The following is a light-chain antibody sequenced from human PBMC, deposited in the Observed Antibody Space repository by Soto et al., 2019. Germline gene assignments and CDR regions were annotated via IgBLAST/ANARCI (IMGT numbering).Light chain of an antibody. V-gene: IGLV1-44*01. CDR3: AAWDDILNAWV. Sequence: QSVLTQPPSASGTPGQRVTISCSRSSSNIGSNTVNWYQQLPGTAPKLLIYTYNQRPSGVPDRFSGSKSGTSASLAISGLQSEDEADYYCAAWDDILNAWVFGGGTKLTVL. CDR2: TYN. J-gene: IGLJ3*02. CDR1: SSNIGSNT.